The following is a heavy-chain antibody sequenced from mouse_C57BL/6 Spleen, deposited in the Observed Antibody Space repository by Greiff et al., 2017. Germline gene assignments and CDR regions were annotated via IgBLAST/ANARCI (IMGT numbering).Heavy chain of an antibody. J-gene: IGHJ1*03. D-gene: IGHD1-1*01. V-gene: IGHV1-55*01. CDR1: GYTFTSYW. CDR2: IYPGSGST. Sequence: QVQLQQPGAELVKPGASVKMSCKASGYTFTSYWITWVKQRPGQGLEWIADIYPGSGSTNYTEKFKSKVTLTVDTSSSTAYMQLSSLTSEDSAVYYCAREENYGSSYGYFDVWGTGTTVTVSS. CDR3: AREENYGSSYGYFDV.